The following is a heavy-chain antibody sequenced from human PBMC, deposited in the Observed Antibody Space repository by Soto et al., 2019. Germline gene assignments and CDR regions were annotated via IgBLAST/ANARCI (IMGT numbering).Heavy chain of an antibody. CDR2: VYHSGST. CDR3: ARQTTIIMPRGVVLTYGGPVDP. Sequence: QVQLQVSGPGLVKPSQTLSLTCNVSGDSITSGGYYWSWIRQQPGKGLEWIGYVYHSGSTYYNPSLKSRLNMSRDTSKNQFPLKLSSVTVADTAVYYCARQTTIIMPRGVVLTYGGPVDPWGQGTLVTVSS. V-gene: IGHV4-31*03. CDR1: GDSITSGGYY. J-gene: IGHJ5*02. D-gene: IGHD3-10*01.